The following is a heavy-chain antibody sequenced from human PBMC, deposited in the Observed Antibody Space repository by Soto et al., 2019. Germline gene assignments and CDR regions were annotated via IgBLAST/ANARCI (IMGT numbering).Heavy chain of an antibody. CDR2: INWNSGSR. Sequence: TGGSLRLSCAAPGFTFDDYAMHWVRQAPGKGLEWVSGINWNSGSRGYADSVKGRFTISRDNAKTSLYLQMNSLRAEDTALYYCAKDRGLGSYAENYCYYGMXVWGQGTTVTVSS. J-gene: IGHJ6*02. D-gene: IGHD3-10*01. V-gene: IGHV3-9*01. CDR1: GFTFDDYA. CDR3: AKDRGLGSYAENYCYYGMXV.